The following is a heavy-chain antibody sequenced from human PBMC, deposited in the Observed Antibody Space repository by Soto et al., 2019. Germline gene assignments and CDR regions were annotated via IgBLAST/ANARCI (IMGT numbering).Heavy chain of an antibody. D-gene: IGHD3-9*01. CDR3: ARLEGLATISYYFDF. CDR1: DDSINSDKYY. J-gene: IGHJ4*02. V-gene: IGHV4-39*01. CDR2: IYYRGNA. Sequence: QLQLQESGPGLVKPSETLSLTCSVSDDSINSDKYYWGWIRQPPGKGLEWIGSIYYRGNAYYNQSLQTRVTTYLDKPRSQFAQKLNSVTAAESAVYFCARLEGLATISYYFDFWGPGALVTVSS.